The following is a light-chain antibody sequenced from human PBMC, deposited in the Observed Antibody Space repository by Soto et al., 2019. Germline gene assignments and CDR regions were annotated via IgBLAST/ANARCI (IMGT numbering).Light chain of an antibody. V-gene: IGKV1-39*01. CDR1: QNIIKF. CDR3: QQSYNTPRT. J-gene: IGKJ1*01. CDR2: SAS. Sequence: DIQMTQSPSSLSASVGDRVTIACQASQNIIKFLNWYQQKPGIAPKLLIYSASNLQSGVPSRFSGSGSGTDFTLTISSLQPEDFATYYCQQSYNTPRTFGQGTKVDIK.